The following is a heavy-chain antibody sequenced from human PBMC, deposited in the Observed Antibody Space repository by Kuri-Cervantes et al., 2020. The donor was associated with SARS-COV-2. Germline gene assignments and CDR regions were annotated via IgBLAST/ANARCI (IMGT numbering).Heavy chain of an antibody. CDR2: IIPILGIA. Sequence: SVKVSCKASGGTFSSYAISWVRQAPGQGLEWMGRIIPILGIANYAQKFQGRVTITADKSTSTAYMELSSLRSEDTAVYYCARDLAARLDYYCGMDVWGQGTTVTVSS. CDR1: GGTFSSYA. V-gene: IGHV1-69*04. CDR3: ARDLAARLDYYCGMDV. J-gene: IGHJ6*02. D-gene: IGHD6-6*01.